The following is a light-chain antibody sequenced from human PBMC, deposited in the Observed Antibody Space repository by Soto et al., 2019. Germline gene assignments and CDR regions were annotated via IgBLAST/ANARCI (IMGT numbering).Light chain of an antibody. CDR3: QQYNSHPRT. CDR1: QDIGSS. V-gene: IGKV1-16*01. CDR2: AAS. J-gene: IGKJ1*01. Sequence: DIQMTQSPSSLSVSVGDRVTITCRASQDIGSSLGCFQQKPGKAPKSLIYAASTLQVGVPSRFSSSGSGTDFILTISSLQPEDFATYYCQQYNSHPRTFGQGTKVEIK.